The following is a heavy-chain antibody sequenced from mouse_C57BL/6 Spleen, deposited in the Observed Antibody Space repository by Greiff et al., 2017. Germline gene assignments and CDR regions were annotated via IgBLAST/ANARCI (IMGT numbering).Heavy chain of an antibody. D-gene: IGHD2-3*01. Sequence: QVQLQQPGAELVRPGSSVKLSCKASGYTFTSYWMDWVKQRPGQGLEWIGNIYPSDSETHYNQKFKDKATLTVDKSSSTAYMQLSSLTSEASAVYYCARQGGYYYFDYWGQGTTLTVSS. CDR2: IYPSDSET. CDR3: ARQGGYYYFDY. J-gene: IGHJ2*01. CDR1: GYTFTSYW. V-gene: IGHV1-61*01.